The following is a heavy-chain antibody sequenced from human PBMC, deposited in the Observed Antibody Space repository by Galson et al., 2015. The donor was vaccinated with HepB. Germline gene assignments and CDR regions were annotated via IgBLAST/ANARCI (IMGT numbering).Heavy chain of an antibody. Sequence: SLRLSCAASGFRFSDYYMSWIRQAPGKGLEWVSYISSSSSYTSYAESLKGRFTISRDNAKSSLYLQMDSLRAEDTAVYYCATRGRGYQDYWGQGTLVTVSS. D-gene: IGHD5-12*01. J-gene: IGHJ4*02. CDR2: ISSSSSYT. V-gene: IGHV3-11*03. CDR3: ATRGRGYQDY. CDR1: GFRFSDYY.